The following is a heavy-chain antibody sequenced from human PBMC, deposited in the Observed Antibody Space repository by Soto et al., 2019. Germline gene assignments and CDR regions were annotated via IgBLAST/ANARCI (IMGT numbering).Heavy chain of an antibody. CDR1: GFILSDCA. CDR2: ISSSSSVI. V-gene: IGHV3-48*01. Sequence: GGSLRLSCATSGFILSDCAMNWVRQAPGKGLEWVSYISSSSSVIDYADSVKGRFTVSRDNARNSLYLQMNSLRAEDTAVYYCARDLSWGSNWYYYMDVWGKGTTVTISS. D-gene: IGHD7-27*01. CDR3: ARDLSWGSNWYYYMDV. J-gene: IGHJ6*03.